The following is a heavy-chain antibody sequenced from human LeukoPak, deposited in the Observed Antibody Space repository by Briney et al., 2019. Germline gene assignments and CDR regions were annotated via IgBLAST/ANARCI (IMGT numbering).Heavy chain of an antibody. CDR1: GGSFSGYY. J-gene: IGHJ4*02. V-gene: IGHV4-34*01. CDR3: ARGEFDYGDYGQLMALDY. Sequence: PSETLSLTCAVYGGSFSGYYWSWIRQPPGKGLEWIGEINHSGSTNYNPSLKSRVTISVDTSKNQFSLKLSSVTAADTAVYYCARGEFDYGDYGQLMALDYWGQGTVVTVSS. D-gene: IGHD4-17*01. CDR2: INHSGST.